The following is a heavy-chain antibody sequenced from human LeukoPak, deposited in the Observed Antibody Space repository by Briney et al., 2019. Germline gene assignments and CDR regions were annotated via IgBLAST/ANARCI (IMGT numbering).Heavy chain of an antibody. D-gene: IGHD6-19*01. V-gene: IGHV3-11*04. Sequence: GGSLRLSCAASGFTFSDYYMSWIRQAPGKGLEWVSFISSNANVIHYADSVKGRFTISRDNAENSLYLQMNSLRAEDTAVYYCVRSYSTFWYVNGDRWGQGTLVTVSS. CDR1: GFTFSDYY. CDR2: ISSNANVI. J-gene: IGHJ5*02. CDR3: VRSYSTFWYVNGDR.